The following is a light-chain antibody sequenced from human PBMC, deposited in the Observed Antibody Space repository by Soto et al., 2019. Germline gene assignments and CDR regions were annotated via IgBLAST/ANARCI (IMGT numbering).Light chain of an antibody. CDR3: SSYTSGSTLV. CDR1: TSDVGGYNY. CDR2: EVS. Sequence: QSALTQPASVSGSPGQSITISCTGTTSDVGGYNYVSWYQQHPGKAPKLMIYEVSNGPSGVSNRFSGSKSGNTASLTISGLQTSEEADYYCSSYTSGSTLVFGTGTKVTVL. J-gene: IGLJ1*01. V-gene: IGLV2-14*01.